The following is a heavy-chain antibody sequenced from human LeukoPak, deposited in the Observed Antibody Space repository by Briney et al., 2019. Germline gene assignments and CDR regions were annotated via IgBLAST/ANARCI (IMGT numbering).Heavy chain of an antibody. CDR2: INHSGST. V-gene: IGHV4-34*01. Sequence: SETLSLTCAVYGGSFSGYYWSWIRQPPGKGLEWSGEINHSGSTNYNPSLKGRVTISVDTSKNQFSLKLSSVTAADTAVYYCARGLRVWGSYQRYRGLIYWGQGTLVTVSS. D-gene: IGHD3-16*01. J-gene: IGHJ4*02. CDR1: GGSFSGYY. CDR3: ARGLRVWGSYQRYRGLIY.